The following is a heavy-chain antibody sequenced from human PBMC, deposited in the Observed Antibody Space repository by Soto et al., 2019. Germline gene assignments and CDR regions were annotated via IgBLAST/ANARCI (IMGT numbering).Heavy chain of an antibody. V-gene: IGHV3-30*18. D-gene: IGHD2-2*01. J-gene: IGHJ6*02. CDR2: IPYDEIDK. Sequence: GGSLRLSCAASGFTFTSHAMHWVRQTPGKGLEWVAAIPYDEIDKKYASSVKGRFTVSRDNVKNTLSLQMNSLRPEDTAVYYCAKDSGCQLPDNYFYYGLDVWGQGTTVTVSS. CDR3: AKDSGCQLPDNYFYYGLDV. CDR1: GFTFTSHA.